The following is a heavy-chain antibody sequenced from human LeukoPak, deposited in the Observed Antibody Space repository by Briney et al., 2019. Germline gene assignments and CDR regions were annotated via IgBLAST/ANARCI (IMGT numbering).Heavy chain of an antibody. V-gene: IGHV3-21*01. CDR3: AVESVVPAADDAFDI. CDR1: GFTFSSYS. J-gene: IGHJ3*02. Sequence: GGSLRLSCAASGFTFSSYSMNWVRQAPGKGREWVSSISSSSSYIYYADSVKGRFTISRDNAKNSLYLQMNSLRAEDTAVYYCAVESVVPAADDAFDIWGQGTMVTVSS. CDR2: ISSSSSYI. D-gene: IGHD2-2*01.